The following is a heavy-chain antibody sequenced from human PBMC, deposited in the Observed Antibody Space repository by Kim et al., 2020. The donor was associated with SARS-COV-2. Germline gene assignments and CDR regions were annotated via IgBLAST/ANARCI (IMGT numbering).Heavy chain of an antibody. J-gene: IGHJ5*02. CDR2: IYSFGLT. CDR1: GGSISSSVYY. CDR3: PSPLYSTVNPGRGWFDP. D-gene: IGHD2-2*01. Sequence: SETLSLTCNVSGGSISSSVYYWGWIRQPPGKGLEWLGSIYSFGLTLYNPSLKSRLTISVDTSKNQFSLKVNSVTAADTAFYYCPSPLYSTVNPGRGWFDP. V-gene: IGHV4-39*07.